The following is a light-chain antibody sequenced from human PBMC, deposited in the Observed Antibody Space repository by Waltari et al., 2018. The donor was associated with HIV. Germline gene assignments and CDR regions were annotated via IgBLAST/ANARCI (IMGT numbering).Light chain of an antibody. J-gene: IGKJ4*01. CDR1: RSILYNSNNKNY. CDR2: WAS. V-gene: IGKV4-1*01. CDR3: QQYFNAPIT. Sequence: DIVMTQSLDSLALSLGERATINCKSSRSILYNSNNKNYLAWYQQKPGQPPQLLIYWASTREFGVPDRFSGSGSGTNFTLTISSLQTEDVAVYYCQQYFNAPITFGGGTRVEI.